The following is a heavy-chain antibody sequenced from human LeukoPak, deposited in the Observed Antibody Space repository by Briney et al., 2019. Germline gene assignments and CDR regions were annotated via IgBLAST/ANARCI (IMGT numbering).Heavy chain of an antibody. CDR2: TYFRSKWSN. Sequence: SQTLSLTCAISGESVSSNGSAWNWIRQPPSRGLEWLGRTYFRSKWSNDFAVSVKDRITFNTDTSNNQVSLHLTSVSPEDTAVYYCARTVATYYDILTGYDVFDSWGQGTLVTVSS. CDR3: ARTVATYYDILTGYDVFDS. D-gene: IGHD3-9*01. CDR1: GESVSSNGSA. J-gene: IGHJ4*02. V-gene: IGHV6-1*01.